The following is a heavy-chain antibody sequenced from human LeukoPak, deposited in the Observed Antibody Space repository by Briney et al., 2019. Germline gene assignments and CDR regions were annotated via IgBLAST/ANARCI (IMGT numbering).Heavy chain of an antibody. CDR1: GFTFSSYS. D-gene: IGHD4-11*01. Sequence: GGSLRLSCAASGFTFSSYSMNWVRQAPGKGLEWVSSISGSSSYIYYADSVKGRFTISRDNAKNSLYLQMNSLRAEDTAVYYCARGGYSNYGYFDYWGQGTLVTVSS. J-gene: IGHJ4*02. V-gene: IGHV3-21*01. CDR3: ARGGYSNYGYFDY. CDR2: ISGSSSYI.